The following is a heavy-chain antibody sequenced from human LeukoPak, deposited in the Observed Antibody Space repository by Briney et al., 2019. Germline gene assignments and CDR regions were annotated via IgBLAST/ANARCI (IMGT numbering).Heavy chain of an antibody. Sequence: GASVKVSCKAFGGTFSSYAISWVRQAPGQGLEWMGGIIPIFGTANYAQKFQGRVTITADESTSTAYMELSSLRSEDTAVYYCARVSGSSKERFDPWGQGTLVTVSS. CDR1: GGTFSSYA. CDR2: IIPIFGTA. CDR3: ARVSGSSKERFDP. V-gene: IGHV1-69*13. J-gene: IGHJ5*02. D-gene: IGHD3-10*01.